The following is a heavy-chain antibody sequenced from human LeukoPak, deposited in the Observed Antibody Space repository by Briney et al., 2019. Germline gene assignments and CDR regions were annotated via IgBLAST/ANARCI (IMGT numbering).Heavy chain of an antibody. V-gene: IGHV3-30-3*01. CDR2: ISYDGSNK. CDR1: GFTFSSYA. CDR3: ARGGAYYDFWSGYYNPDY. J-gene: IGHJ4*02. D-gene: IGHD3-3*01. Sequence: GGSLTLSCAASGFTFSSYAMHWVRQAPGKGLEWVAVISYDGSNKYYADSVMGRFTISRDNSKNTLYLQINSLRAEDTAVYYCARGGAYYDFWSGYYNPDYWGQGTLVTVSS.